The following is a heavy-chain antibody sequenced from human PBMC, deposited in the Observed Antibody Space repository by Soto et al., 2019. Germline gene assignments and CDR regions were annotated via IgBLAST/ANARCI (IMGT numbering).Heavy chain of an antibody. V-gene: IGHV1-3*01. CDR1: GYTFTTYA. J-gene: IGHJ4*02. CDR3: AYDSSGYLDY. Sequence: ASVKVSCKASGYTFTTYAMHWVRQAPGQRLEWMGWINVGNGNTKYSQKFQGRVAITRDTSASTAHMELSSLRSEDTAVYYCAYDSSGYLDYWGQGTLVTVSS. D-gene: IGHD3-22*01. CDR2: INVGNGNT.